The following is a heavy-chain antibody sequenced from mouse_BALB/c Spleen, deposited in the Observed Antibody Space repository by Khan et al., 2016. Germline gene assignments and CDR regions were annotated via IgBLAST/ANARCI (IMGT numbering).Heavy chain of an antibody. J-gene: IGHJ2*01. D-gene: IGHD1-1*01. V-gene: IGHV3-2*02. CDR2: ISYSGST. Sequence: EVQLQESGPGLVKPSQSLSLTCTVTGYSITSDYAWNWIRQFPGNKLEWMAYISYSGSTSSNPSLKSRTSITRDPSKNQFFLQLNSVTTEDTATNYCARDYYGSSYFDYWGQGTTLTVSS. CDR3: ARDYYGSSYFDY. CDR1: GYSITSDYA.